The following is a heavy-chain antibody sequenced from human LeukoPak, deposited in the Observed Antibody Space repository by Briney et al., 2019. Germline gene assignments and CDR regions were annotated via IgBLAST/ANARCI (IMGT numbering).Heavy chain of an antibody. CDR3: SRSDHVHYYYHGMDV. V-gene: IGHV4-4*07. J-gene: IGHJ6*02. D-gene: IGHD3-10*02. CDR1: GGSISTYH. CDR2: IYVGGYT. Sequence: PSETLSLTCTVSGGSISTYHWNWIRQPAGKGLEWIGRIYVGGYTNYNPALKRRVTVSADTSKTQFSLKLRSVTAADTAVYFCSRSDHVHYYYHGMDVWGQGIPVTVSS.